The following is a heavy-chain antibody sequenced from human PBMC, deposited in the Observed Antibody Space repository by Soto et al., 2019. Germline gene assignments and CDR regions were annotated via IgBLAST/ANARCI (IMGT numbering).Heavy chain of an antibody. Sequence: GEPLKISCKSSGYSFTSYLICWVRQMPGKGLEWMGIIYPGDSDTRYSPSFQGQVTISADKSITPAYLQWSSLKSSDTAMYFCASRVGRRGYEGYSFYGMDVLGQRTTVTVSS. J-gene: IGHJ6*02. D-gene: IGHD5-12*01. V-gene: IGHV5-51*01. CDR1: GYSFTSYL. CDR2: IYPGDSDT. CDR3: ASRVGRRGYEGYSFYGMDV.